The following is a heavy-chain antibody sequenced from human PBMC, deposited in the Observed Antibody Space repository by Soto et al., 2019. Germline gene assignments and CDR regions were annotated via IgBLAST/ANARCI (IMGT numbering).Heavy chain of an antibody. CDR2: IYYSGST. CDR3: ASSYSSSSGLDY. CDR1: GGSISSYY. Sequence: SETLSLTCTVSGGSISSYYWSWIRQPPGKGLEWIGYIYYSGSTNYNPSLKSRVTISVDTSKNQFSLKLSSVTAADTAVYYRASSYSSSSGLDYWGQGTLVTVSS. D-gene: IGHD6-6*01. V-gene: IGHV4-59*01. J-gene: IGHJ4*02.